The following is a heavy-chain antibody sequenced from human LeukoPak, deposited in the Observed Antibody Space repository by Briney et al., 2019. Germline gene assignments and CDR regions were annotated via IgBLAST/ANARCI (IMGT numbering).Heavy chain of an antibody. CDR3: ARSERYCGGDCSFDL. D-gene: IGHD2-21*01. V-gene: IGHV3-23*01. CDR2: ISGSGGST. Sequence: PGGSLRLSCAASGFTFSSYAMSWVRQAPGKGLEWVSGISGSGGSTYYADSVKGRFTISRDNSKNTLYLQMNSLRAEDTAVYYCARSERYCGGDCSFDLWGRGTLVTVPS. J-gene: IGHJ2*01. CDR1: GFTFSSYA.